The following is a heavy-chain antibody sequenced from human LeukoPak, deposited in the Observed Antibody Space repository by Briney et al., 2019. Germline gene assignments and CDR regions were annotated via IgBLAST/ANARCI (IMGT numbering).Heavy chain of an antibody. J-gene: IGHJ5*02. CDR1: GYTFTSYY. D-gene: IGHD1-7*01. CDR2: INPSGGST. CDR3: ARDLRLKLRGQPRNWFDP. Sequence: ASVKVSCKASGYTFTSYYMHWVRQAPGQGLEWMGIINPSGGSTSYAQKFQGRVTMTRDMSTSTVYMELSSLRSEDTAVHYCARDLRLKLRGQPRNWFDPWGQGTLVTVSS. V-gene: IGHV1-46*01.